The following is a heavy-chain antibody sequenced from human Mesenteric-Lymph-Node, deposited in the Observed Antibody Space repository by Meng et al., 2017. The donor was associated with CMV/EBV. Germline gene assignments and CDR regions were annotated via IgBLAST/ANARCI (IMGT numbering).Heavy chain of an antibody. CDR1: GGSISSYY. CDR3: ARSPNYYDSSDY. V-gene: IGHV4-4*07. Sequence: SETLSLTCTVSGGSISSYYWSWIRQPAGKGLEWIGRIYTSGSTNYNPSLKSRVTMSVDTSKNQFSLKLSSVTAADTAVYCCARSPNYYDSSDYWGQGTLVTVSS. J-gene: IGHJ4*02. CDR2: IYTSGST. D-gene: IGHD3-22*01.